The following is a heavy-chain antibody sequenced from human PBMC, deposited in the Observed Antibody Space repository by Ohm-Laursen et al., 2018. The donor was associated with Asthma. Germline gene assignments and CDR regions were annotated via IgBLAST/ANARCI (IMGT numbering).Heavy chain of an antibody. CDR3: ARDEYDFWSGYPDY. J-gene: IGHJ4*02. V-gene: IGHV3-33*08. D-gene: IGHD3-3*01. CDR2: IWYDGSNK. CDR1: GFTFSSYG. Sequence: SLRLSCTASGFTFSSYGMHWVRQAPGKGLEWVAVIWYDGSNKYYADSVKGRFTISRDNSKNTLYLQMNSLRAEDTAVYYCARDEYDFWSGYPDYWGQGTLVTVSS.